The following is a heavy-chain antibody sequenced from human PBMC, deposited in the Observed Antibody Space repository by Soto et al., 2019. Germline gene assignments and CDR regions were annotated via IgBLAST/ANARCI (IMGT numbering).Heavy chain of an antibody. CDR1: GYTFTSYS. V-gene: IGHV1-3*01. CDR2: INAGNGNT. J-gene: IGHJ4*02. Sequence: ASVKVSCKASGYTFTSYSMHWVLEAPGQRLEWMGWINAGNGNTKYSQKFQGRVTITRDTSASTAYMELSSLRSEDTAVYYCARDRSIVVVVAATGFDYWGQGTLVTVSS. CDR3: ARDRSIVVVVAATGFDY. D-gene: IGHD2-15*01.